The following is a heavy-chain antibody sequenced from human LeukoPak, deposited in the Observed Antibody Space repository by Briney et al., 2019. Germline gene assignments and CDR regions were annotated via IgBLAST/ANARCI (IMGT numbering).Heavy chain of an antibody. D-gene: IGHD3-3*01. V-gene: IGHV3-7*01. CDR2: VKGDGSNR. J-gene: IGHJ4*02. Sequence: GGSLRLPCVASGFTLSAYWMSWVRQAPGKGLEGVASVKGDGSNREYVDSVKGRFTISRDNGKNSVYLQMNTLRVEDTAVYYCARWRGSQSEFVDWDQGALVTVSS. CDR1: GFTLSAYW. CDR3: ARWRGSQSEFVD.